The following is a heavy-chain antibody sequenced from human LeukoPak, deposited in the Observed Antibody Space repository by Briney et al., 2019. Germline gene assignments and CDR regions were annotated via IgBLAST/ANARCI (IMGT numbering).Heavy chain of an antibody. J-gene: IGHJ4*01. CDR1: RFAFSNYG. CDR2: ISGSGGST. CDR3: AKSSCYDTSGSYREYYFDY. V-gene: IGHV3-23*01. Sequence: GGSLRLSCAVSRFAFSNYGVSWVRQAPGKGLEWVSAISGSGGSTYYADSVKGRFTISRDNSKNTLYLQMNSLRAEDTALYYCAKSSCYDTSGSYREYYFDYWGQGALVTVSS. D-gene: IGHD3-22*01.